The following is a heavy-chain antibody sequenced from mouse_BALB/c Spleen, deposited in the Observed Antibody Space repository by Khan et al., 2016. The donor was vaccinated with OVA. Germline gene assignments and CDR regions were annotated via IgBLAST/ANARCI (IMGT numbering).Heavy chain of an antibody. Sequence: VQLQQSGPELVKPGASVKISCTASGYSFTGYFMNWVLQSHGKSLEWIGRINPHIGEAFYNQKFKGKATLTVDESSSTAHMELRSLASEDSAVYYCARKNGGDLDYWGQGTTLTVSS. CDR1: GYSFTGYF. J-gene: IGHJ2*01. D-gene: IGHD1-1*01. CDR3: ARKNGGDLDY. V-gene: IGHV1-20*02. CDR2: INPHIGEA.